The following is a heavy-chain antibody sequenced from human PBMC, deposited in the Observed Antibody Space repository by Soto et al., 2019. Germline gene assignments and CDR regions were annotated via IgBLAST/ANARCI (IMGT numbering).Heavy chain of an antibody. Sequence: QVHLQESGPGLVRPSETLSLTCTVSGGSIRSYYWSWIRQPPGKGLEWIGYIYNTGRTSYNPSLKSRVTISLDTSKNQFSLKLSSVTAADTAVYYCARDSSRAEQLVPHYYYGMDVWGQGTTVTVSS. V-gene: IGHV4-59*01. CDR2: IYNTGRT. CDR3: ARDSSRAEQLVPHYYYGMDV. D-gene: IGHD6-6*01. J-gene: IGHJ6*02. CDR1: GGSIRSYY.